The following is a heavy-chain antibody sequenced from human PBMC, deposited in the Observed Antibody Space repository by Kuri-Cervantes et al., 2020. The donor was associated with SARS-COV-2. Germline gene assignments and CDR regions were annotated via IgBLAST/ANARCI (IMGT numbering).Heavy chain of an antibody. J-gene: IGHJ3*02. CDR1: GVSVTGGTYG. CDR3: ARGLWYYYDRSSPPAGETDAFDI. Sequence: TLTLTCAVSGVSVTGGTYGWAWIQQPAGKGLEWISHLDTSGSTTYNPSPKGRVTITVDRSKNQFSLKLSSVTAADTAVYYCARGLWYYYDRSSPPAGETDAFDIWGQGTLVTVSS. D-gene: IGHD3-22*01. CDR2: LDTSGST. V-gene: IGHV4-61*09.